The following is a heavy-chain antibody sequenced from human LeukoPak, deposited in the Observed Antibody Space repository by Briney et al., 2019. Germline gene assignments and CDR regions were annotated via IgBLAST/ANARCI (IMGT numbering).Heavy chain of an antibody. D-gene: IGHD5-18*01. CDR1: GFTFSTYG. V-gene: IGHV3-30*02. Sequence: GGSLRLSCAASGFTFSTYGMHWVRQAPGKGLEWVAFIRRDESDKYYAESVKGRFTISRDNSKNTLYLQMNSLRAEDTAVYYCARGAYSYGSYDAFDIWGQGTMVTVSS. CDR2: IRRDESDK. J-gene: IGHJ3*02. CDR3: ARGAYSYGSYDAFDI.